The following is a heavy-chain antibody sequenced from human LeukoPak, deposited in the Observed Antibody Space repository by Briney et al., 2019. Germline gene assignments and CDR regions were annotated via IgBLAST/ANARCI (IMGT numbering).Heavy chain of an antibody. CDR3: ARGRGSSAKDY. D-gene: IGHD2-15*01. CDR1: GFTFSNYA. V-gene: IGHV3-64*01. J-gene: IGHJ4*02. Sequence: GGSLKLSCAASGFTFSNYAMHWVRQAPGKGLEYVSAISTNGGTTYYANSVKGRFTISRDNSKNTLYLQKGSLTTEDMAVYYCARGRGSSAKDYWGQGTLVTVSS. CDR2: ISTNGGTT.